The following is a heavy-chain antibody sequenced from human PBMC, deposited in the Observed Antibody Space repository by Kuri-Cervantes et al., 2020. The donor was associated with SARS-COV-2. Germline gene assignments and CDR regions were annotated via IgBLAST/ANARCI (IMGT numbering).Heavy chain of an antibody. CDR1: GGSTRYFY. CDR3: ARHFNDCSNGVCRTYYYYSMDV. Sequence: EALKTSWTVSGGSTRYFYWSWIRQPPGRGLEWIGYIYYSGDTDYNPSLKSRVTISIDTSKNQLSLKLSSVTAADRAVYYCARHFNDCSNGVCRTYYYYSMDVWGQGTTVTVSS. V-gene: IGHV4-59*01. D-gene: IGHD2-8*01. J-gene: IGHJ6*02. CDR2: IYYSGDT.